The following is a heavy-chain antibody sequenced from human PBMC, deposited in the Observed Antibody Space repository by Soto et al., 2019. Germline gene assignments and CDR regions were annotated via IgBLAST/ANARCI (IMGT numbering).Heavy chain of an antibody. CDR3: AGGGATGIFDY. J-gene: IGHJ4*02. V-gene: IGHV4-34*01. CDR2: INHRGST. D-gene: IGHD3-16*01. CDR1: GGSFSGYY. Sequence: QVQLQQSGAGLLKPSETLSLTCTVYGGSFSGYYWTWIRQPPGRGLEWIGEINHRGSTTYNPSLKSRVTISVDTSKNQFSLKLSSVTAADTAVYYCAGGGATGIFDYWGQGTLVTVSS.